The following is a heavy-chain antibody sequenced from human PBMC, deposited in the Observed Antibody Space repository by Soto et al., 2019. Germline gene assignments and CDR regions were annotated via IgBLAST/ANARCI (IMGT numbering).Heavy chain of an antibody. Sequence: QITLKESGPTLVKPTQTLTLTCTFSGFSLRTSGLGVGWIRQPPGKALEWLALIYWDGDKRYYPSLNNRVTITEDTSENQVVLTLTNMGPVDSATYPCARRRLAVSAAALFALWGEGTMVTVSS. J-gene: IGHJ3*01. CDR2: IYWDGDK. CDR1: GFSLRTSGLG. V-gene: IGHV2-5*02. D-gene: IGHD6-13*01. CDR3: ARRRLAVSAAALFAL.